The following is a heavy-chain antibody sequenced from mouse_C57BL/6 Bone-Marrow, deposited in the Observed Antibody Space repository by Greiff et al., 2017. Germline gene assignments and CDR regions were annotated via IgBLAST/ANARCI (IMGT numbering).Heavy chain of an antibody. CDR2: IWSGGST. V-gene: IGHV2-4*01. J-gene: IGHJ1*03. CDR3: ASTVVATDWYFDV. D-gene: IGHD1-1*01. Sequence: VMLVESGPGLVQPSQSLSITCTVSGFSLTSYGVHWVRQPPGTGLEWLGVIWSGGSTDYNAAFISRLSISKDNSTSQVFFKMNSLQADDTAIYYGASTVVATDWYFDVWGTGTTVTVSS. CDR1: GFSLTSYG.